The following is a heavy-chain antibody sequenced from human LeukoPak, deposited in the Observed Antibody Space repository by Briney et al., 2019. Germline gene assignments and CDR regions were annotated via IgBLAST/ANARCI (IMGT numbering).Heavy chain of an antibody. CDR2: IGSGVTTI. D-gene: IGHD2-15*01. V-gene: IGHV3-11*04. CDR1: GFTFSDEY. Sequence: SGGSLRLSCAASGFTFSDEYMSWIRQAPGKGLEWISYIGSGVTTISYADSVKGRFTISRDNAKHTLTLQMNSLRVEDTAVYYCAKYISGYFDYWGQGTLVTVSS. CDR3: AKYISGYFDY. J-gene: IGHJ4*02.